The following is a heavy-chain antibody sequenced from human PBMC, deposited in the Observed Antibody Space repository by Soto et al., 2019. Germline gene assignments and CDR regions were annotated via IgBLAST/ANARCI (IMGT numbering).Heavy chain of an antibody. D-gene: IGHD5-18*01. CDR3: ARETGYRYGGFDY. J-gene: IGHJ4*02. Sequence: EVQLVESGGGLVKPGGSLRLSCAASGFTFSSYSMNWVRQAPGKGLEWVSSISSSSSYIYYADSVKGRFTISRDNAKNSLYLQMNSLRAEDTAVYSCARETGYRYGGFDYWGQGTLVTVSS. CDR1: GFTFSSYS. V-gene: IGHV3-21*01. CDR2: ISSSSSYI.